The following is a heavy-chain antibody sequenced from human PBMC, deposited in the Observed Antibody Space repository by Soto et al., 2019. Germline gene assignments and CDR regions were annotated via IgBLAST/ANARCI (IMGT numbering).Heavy chain of an antibody. V-gene: IGHV1-3*01. CDR2: INAGNGNT. J-gene: IGHJ4*02. CDR1: GYTFTSYA. Sequence: ASVKVSCKASGYTFTSYAMHWVRQAPGQRLEWMGWINAGNGNTKYSQKFQGRVTITRDTSASTAYMELSSLRSEDTAVYYCARDLGSGYDWPYWGKGTLVTVSS. D-gene: IGHD5-12*01. CDR3: ARDLGSGYDWPY.